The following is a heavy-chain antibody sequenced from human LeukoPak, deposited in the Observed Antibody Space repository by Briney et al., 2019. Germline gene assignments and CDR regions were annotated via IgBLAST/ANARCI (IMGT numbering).Heavy chain of an antibody. J-gene: IGHJ5*02. CDR3: ARGSPYYDSSGYYLDWFDP. D-gene: IGHD3-22*01. V-gene: IGHV4-31*03. CDR1: GGSISIGGYY. CDR2: IYYSGST. Sequence: SETLSLTCTVSGGSISIGGYYWSWIRQHPGQGLEWIGYIYYSGSTYYNPSLKSRVTISVDTSKNQFSLKLSSVTAADTAVYYCARGSPYYDSSGYYLDWFDPWGQGTLVTVSS.